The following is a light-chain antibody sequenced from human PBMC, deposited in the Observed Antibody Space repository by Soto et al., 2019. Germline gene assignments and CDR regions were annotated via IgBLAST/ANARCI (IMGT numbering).Light chain of an antibody. CDR3: QQTFSKPLT. Sequence: DIQMTQSPSSLSASVGDRVTITCRASQSVGLYLNWYRQNPGKAPNLLISGASSLQSGVPSRFGGSGSGTDFTLTISSLQPEDFATYYCQQTFSKPLTFGKGTKVEIK. V-gene: IGKV1-39*01. CDR2: GAS. CDR1: QSVGLY. J-gene: IGKJ4*01.